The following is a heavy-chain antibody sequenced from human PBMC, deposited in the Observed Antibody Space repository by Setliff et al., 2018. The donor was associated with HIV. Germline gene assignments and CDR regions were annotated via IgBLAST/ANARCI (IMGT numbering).Heavy chain of an antibody. CDR2: IDHSGNT. Sequence: PSETLSLTCTVSGYSISSGYYWGWIRQPPGKGLEWIGSIDHSGNTYYNSSLNSRVTISLDTSKNQFSLNLTSVTAADTAVYYCAGLGYSGSLVGDFEIWGQGTMVTVSS. J-gene: IGHJ3*02. CDR1: GYSISSGYY. V-gene: IGHV4-38-2*02. CDR3: AGLGYSGSLVGDFEI. D-gene: IGHD1-26*01.